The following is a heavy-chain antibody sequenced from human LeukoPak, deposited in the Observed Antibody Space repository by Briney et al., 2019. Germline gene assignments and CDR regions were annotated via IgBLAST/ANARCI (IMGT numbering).Heavy chain of an antibody. D-gene: IGHD1-26*01. CDR1: GFTFSDYW. J-gene: IGHJ4*02. V-gene: IGHV3-74*01. CDR3: AREAKVGGALQY. CDR2: INTDGTFT. Sequence: PGGSLRLSCETSGFTFSDYWMHWVRQAPGKGLEWVSRINTDGTFTRYPESVQGRFTISRDTAKNTLLLQMDSLRAEDTAVYYCAREAKVGGALQYWGQGTLVTVSS.